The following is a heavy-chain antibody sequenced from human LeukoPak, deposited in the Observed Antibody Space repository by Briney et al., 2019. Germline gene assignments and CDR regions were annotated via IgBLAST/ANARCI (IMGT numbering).Heavy chain of an antibody. CDR1: GFTFSSYW. Sequence: GGSLRLSCAASGFTFSSYWMHWVRQAPGKGLVWVSRINSDGSSTSYADSVKGRFTISRDNARNTPYLQMNSLRAEDTGVYYCAREGWAVARKVDYWGRGTLVTVSS. CDR2: INSDGSST. CDR3: AREGWAVARKVDY. J-gene: IGHJ4*02. V-gene: IGHV3-74*01. D-gene: IGHD6-19*01.